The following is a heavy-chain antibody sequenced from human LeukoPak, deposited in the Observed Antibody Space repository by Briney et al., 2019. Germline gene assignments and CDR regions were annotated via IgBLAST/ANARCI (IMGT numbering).Heavy chain of an antibody. Sequence: GGSLRLSCAASGFTVSSNYMSWVRQAPGKGLEWVSVIYSGGSTYYADSVKGRFTISRDNSKNTLYLQMNSLRAEDTAVYYCARSGPVVTGMDVWGQGTTVTVSS. J-gene: IGHJ6*02. CDR3: ARSGPVVTGMDV. V-gene: IGHV3-53*01. D-gene: IGHD4-23*01. CDR1: GFTVSSNY. CDR2: IYSGGST.